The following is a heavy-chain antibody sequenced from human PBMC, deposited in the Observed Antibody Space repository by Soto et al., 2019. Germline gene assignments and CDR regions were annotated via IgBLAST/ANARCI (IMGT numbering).Heavy chain of an antibody. CDR3: ARVPDS. V-gene: IGHV4-30-2*01. CDR2: MYHSGST. CDR1: GGSISSGGYS. Sequence: QMQLQESGSGLVKPSQNLSLTCAVSGGSISSGGYSWSWIRQPPGKGLKWIGYMYHSGSTYYNTSLMSRVTISIDRSKNQFSLKLSTVTAADTAVYYCARVPDSLGQGILVTVSS. J-gene: IGHJ4*02. D-gene: IGHD2-2*01.